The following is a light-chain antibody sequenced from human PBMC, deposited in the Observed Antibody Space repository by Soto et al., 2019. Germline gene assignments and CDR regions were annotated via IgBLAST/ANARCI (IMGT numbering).Light chain of an antibody. J-gene: IGKJ1*01. V-gene: IGKV1-5*03. Sequence: IQMTQSPSTLSGSVGDRVTITCRASQTISSWLAWYQQKPGKAPKLLIYKASTLKSGVPSRFSGSGSGTEFTLTISSLQPDDFATYYCRHYNSYSEAFGQGTKV. CDR3: RHYNSYSEA. CDR1: QTISSW. CDR2: KAS.